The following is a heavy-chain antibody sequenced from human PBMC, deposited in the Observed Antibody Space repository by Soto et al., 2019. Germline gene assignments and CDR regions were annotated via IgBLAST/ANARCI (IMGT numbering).Heavy chain of an antibody. CDR3: AREAGKVSFDY. J-gene: IGHJ4*02. V-gene: IGHV3-30*03. Sequence: QVHLVQSGGGVVQPGRSLRLSCAVSGFTFSSYGMHWVRQAPGKGLEWVAVISYDGNNKYYTDSVKGRFTISRDNSKNTLYLQTNFLRTEDTAVYYGAREAGKVSFDYWGQGTLVTVSS. D-gene: IGHD4-4*01. CDR1: GFTFSSYG. CDR2: ISYDGNNK.